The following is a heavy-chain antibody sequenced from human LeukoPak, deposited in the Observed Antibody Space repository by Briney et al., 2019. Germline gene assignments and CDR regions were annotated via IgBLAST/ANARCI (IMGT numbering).Heavy chain of an antibody. D-gene: IGHD2-2*02. V-gene: IGHV3-30-3*01. CDR1: GFTFSSYA. CDR3: ARDWAIEHFDY. Sequence: PGRSLRLSCAASGFTFSSYAMHWVRQAPGKGLEWVAVISYDGSNKYYADSVKGRFTISRDNSKNTLYLQMNSLRAEDTAVYYCARDWAIEHFDYWGQGTLVTVSS. CDR2: ISYDGSNK. J-gene: IGHJ4*02.